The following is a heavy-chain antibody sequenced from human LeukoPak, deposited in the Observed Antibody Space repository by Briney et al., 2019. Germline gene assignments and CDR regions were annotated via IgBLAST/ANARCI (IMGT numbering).Heavy chain of an antibody. V-gene: IGHV3-48*04. D-gene: IGHD1-14*01. CDR3: VRGTSHPV. Sequence: GGSLRLSCSTSGFTFSSYTMNWVRQAPGKGLEWISSILSDSGTTIHYADSVRGRFTISRDNAKNSLLLQMNSLRVEDTAVYYCVRGTSHPVWGQGTTVTVSS. CDR2: ILSDSGTTI. J-gene: IGHJ3*01. CDR1: GFTFSSYT.